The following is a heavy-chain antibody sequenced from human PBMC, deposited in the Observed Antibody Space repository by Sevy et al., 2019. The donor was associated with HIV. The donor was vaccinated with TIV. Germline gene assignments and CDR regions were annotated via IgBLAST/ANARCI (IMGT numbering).Heavy chain of an antibody. D-gene: IGHD6-6*01. CDR3: AGDATEYTSSSVWFDP. Sequence: SQTLSLTCTVSGGSISSGNYYWHWIRQPPGKGLEWIGYISYTGNTYYNPSLKGPVTISVDTSNNQFSLRLTSVTAADTAVYYCAGDATEYTSSSVWFDPWGQGTLVTVSS. CDR1: GGSISSGNYY. V-gene: IGHV4-30-4*01. J-gene: IGHJ5*02. CDR2: ISYTGNT.